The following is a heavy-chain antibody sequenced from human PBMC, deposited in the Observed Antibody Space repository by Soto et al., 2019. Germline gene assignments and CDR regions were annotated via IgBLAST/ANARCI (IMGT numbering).Heavy chain of an antibody. CDR2: TYYRSKWYN. D-gene: IGHD3-3*01. CDR1: GDSVSSNSAA. CDR3: ARGRSRVLRFLEWFNSPFDY. V-gene: IGHV6-1*01. J-gene: IGHJ4*02. Sequence: SQTLSLTCAISGDSVSSNSAAWNWIRQCPSRGLEWLGRTYYRSKWYNDYAVSVKSRITINPDTSKNQFSLKLSSVTAADTAVYYCARGRSRVLRFLEWFNSPFDYWGQGTLVTVSS.